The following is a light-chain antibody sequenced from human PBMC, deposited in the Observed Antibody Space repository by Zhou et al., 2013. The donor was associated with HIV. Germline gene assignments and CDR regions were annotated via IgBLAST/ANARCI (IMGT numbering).Light chain of an antibody. J-gene: IGKJ5*01. CDR2: GSS. Sequence: DIQMTQSPSSLSASVGDRVTISCRASQSISRYLNWYQHKPGKAPKLLIYGSSSLQSGVPSRFSGFGSGTDFTLTITSLQPEDFATYFCQQTYSTSITFGQGTRLEIK. CDR1: QSISRY. V-gene: IGKV1-39*01. CDR3: QQTYSTSIT.